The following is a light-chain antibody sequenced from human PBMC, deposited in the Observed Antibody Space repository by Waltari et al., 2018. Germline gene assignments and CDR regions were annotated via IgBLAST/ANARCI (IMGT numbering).Light chain of an antibody. CDR3: AAWDDSLNGWV. CDR2: TIN. CDR1: NSNIGSNS. Sequence: QSVLTQPPSASVTPGQRVTISCSGRNSNIGSNSVNWYQQLPGTAPNLLIYTINPRPSGVPDRFSGSKSGTSATLAIGGLRSADEADYYCAAWDDSLNGWVFGGGTKLTVL. J-gene: IGLJ3*02. V-gene: IGLV1-44*01.